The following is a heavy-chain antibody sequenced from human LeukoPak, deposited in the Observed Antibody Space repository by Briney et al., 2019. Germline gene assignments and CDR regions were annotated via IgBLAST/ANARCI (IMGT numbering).Heavy chain of an antibody. CDR1: GFTFSNYW. CDR3: AKMSWYTKYNWFDP. CDR2: ISYDGSNK. J-gene: IGHJ5*02. D-gene: IGHD1-1*01. Sequence: GGSLRLSCAASGFTFSNYWMTWVRQAPGKGLEWVAVISYDGSNKYYADSVKGRFTISRDNSKNTLYLQMNSLRAEDTAVYYCAKMSWYTKYNWFDPWGQGTLVTVSS. V-gene: IGHV3-30*18.